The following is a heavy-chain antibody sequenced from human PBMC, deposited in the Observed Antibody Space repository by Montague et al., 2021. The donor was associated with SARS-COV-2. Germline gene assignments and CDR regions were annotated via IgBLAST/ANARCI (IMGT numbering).Heavy chain of an antibody. Sequence: SETLSLTCAVYGGSFSGYYWSWIRQPPGKELEWIGEINHSGSTNYNPSLKSRVTISVDTSKNQFYLKLSSVTAADTAVYYCARGTKRVFTYDYGSGGCAGDYWGQGTLVTVSS. CDR1: GGSFSGYY. J-gene: IGHJ4*03. V-gene: IGHV4-34*01. D-gene: IGHD3-22*01. CDR3: ARGTKRVFTYDYGSGGCAGDY. CDR2: INHSGST.